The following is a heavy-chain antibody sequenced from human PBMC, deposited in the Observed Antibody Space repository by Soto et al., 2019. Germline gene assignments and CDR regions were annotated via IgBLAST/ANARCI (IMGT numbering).Heavy chain of an antibody. D-gene: IGHD3-3*01. CDR1: GFIFKDFA. J-gene: IGHJ5*02. CDR3: TKGDSSGYFDPSSGYSTPDH. Sequence: EVQLFESGGGMVEPGESLRLSCAASGFIFKDFAMSWVRQAPGKELEWVSTITTSDDITYSADSVRGRFTISRDNTANTLCLQMSSLRGDDTATYYCTKGDSSGYFDPSSGYSTPDHWGQGTLVTVSS. V-gene: IGHV3-23*01. CDR2: ITTSDDIT.